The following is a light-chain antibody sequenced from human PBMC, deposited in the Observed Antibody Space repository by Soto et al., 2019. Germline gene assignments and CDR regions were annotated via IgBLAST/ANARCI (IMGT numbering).Light chain of an antibody. CDR3: QQHSDRLT. CDR2: DAF. Sequence: EIVLTQSPATLSLSPGERATLSCRARQSVDSYLAWYQQKPGQAPRLVIFDAFNRATGIPARFSGSGSGTDFTLTISSLEPEDFAVYYCQQHSDRLTFGGGTRVEI. V-gene: IGKV3-11*01. J-gene: IGKJ4*01. CDR1: QSVDSY.